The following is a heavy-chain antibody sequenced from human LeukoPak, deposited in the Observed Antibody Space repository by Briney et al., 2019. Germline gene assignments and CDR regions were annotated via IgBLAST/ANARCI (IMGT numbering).Heavy chain of an antibody. CDR2: INHSGST. V-gene: IGHV4-34*01. Sequence: SETLSLTCAVYGGSFSGYYWSWIRQPPGKGLEWIGEINHSGSTNYNPSLKSRVTISVDTSKNQFSLKLGSVTAADTAVYYCARGGNPGYSSGWYRRTYYFDYWGQGTLVTVSS. D-gene: IGHD6-19*01. CDR3: ARGGNPGYSSGWYRRTYYFDY. CDR1: GGSFSGYY. J-gene: IGHJ4*02.